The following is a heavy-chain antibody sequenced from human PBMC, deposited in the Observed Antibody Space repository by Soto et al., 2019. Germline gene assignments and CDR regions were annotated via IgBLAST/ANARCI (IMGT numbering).Heavy chain of an antibody. CDR2: INPSGGST. D-gene: IGHD4-17*01. J-gene: IGHJ6*03. CDR3: ARDHVLGMTTGGGYYYMDV. CDR1: GYTFTSYY. V-gene: IGHV1-46*03. Sequence: GASVKVSCKASGYTFTSYYMHWVRQAPGQGLEWMGIINPSGGSTSYAQKFQGRVTMTRDTSTSTVYMELSSLRSEDTAVYYCARDHVLGMTTGGGYYYMDVWGKGTTVTVSS.